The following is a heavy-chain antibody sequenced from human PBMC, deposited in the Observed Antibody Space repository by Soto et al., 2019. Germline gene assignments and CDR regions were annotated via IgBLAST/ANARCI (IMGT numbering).Heavy chain of an antibody. Sequence: QVQLVESGGGVVQPGRSLRLSCAASGFTFSSYGMHWVRQAPGKGLEWVAVISYDGSNKYYADSVKGRFTISRDNSKNTLYLQMHSLRAEDTAVYYCAKDGVEGGWPTLIDYWGQGTLVTVSS. V-gene: IGHV3-30*18. CDR3: AKDGVEGGWPTLIDY. J-gene: IGHJ4*02. CDR1: GFTFSSYG. D-gene: IGHD6-19*01. CDR2: ISYDGSNK.